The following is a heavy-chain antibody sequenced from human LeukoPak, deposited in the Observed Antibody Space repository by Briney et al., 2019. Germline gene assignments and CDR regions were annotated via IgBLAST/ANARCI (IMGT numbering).Heavy chain of an antibody. Sequence: WIRXXXXXXXXXXGNXXXXGSTYYNPSLKSRVTMSVDTSKNQFSVKLSSVTAADTAVYYCARQGVTMIRGVIIYYHGMDVWGQGTTVTVSS. V-gene: IGHV4-31*02. J-gene: IGHJ6*02. D-gene: IGHD3-10*01. CDR3: ARQGVTMIRGVIIYYHGMDV. CDR2: XXXXGST.